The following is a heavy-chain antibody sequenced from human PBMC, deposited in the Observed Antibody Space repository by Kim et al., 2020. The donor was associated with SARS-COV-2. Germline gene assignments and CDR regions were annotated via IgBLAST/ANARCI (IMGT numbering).Heavy chain of an antibody. Sequence: NGNTNYAQQVQGRVTMTTDTSTSTAFKEMRSLRSDDTAVYYCVSAGGAFDIWGQGTMVTVSS. CDR2: NGNT. J-gene: IGHJ3*02. D-gene: IGHD6-13*01. V-gene: IGHV1-18*01. CDR3: VSAGGAFDI.